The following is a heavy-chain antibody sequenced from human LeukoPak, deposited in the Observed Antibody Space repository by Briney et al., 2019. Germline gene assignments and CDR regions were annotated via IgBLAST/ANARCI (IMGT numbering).Heavy chain of an antibody. J-gene: IGHJ4*02. CDR3: AKDHANSPVVTN. Sequence: PGGTLRLSCAASGFTFSSYGMSWVRQAPGKGLEWVSAICGSGGSTYYADSLTGRFTVSRDKSKNTVDLQMNNLRVDDTAIYYCAKDHANSPVVTNWGQGILVSVSS. CDR2: ICGSGGST. V-gene: IGHV3-23*01. D-gene: IGHD2-21*02. CDR1: GFTFSSYG.